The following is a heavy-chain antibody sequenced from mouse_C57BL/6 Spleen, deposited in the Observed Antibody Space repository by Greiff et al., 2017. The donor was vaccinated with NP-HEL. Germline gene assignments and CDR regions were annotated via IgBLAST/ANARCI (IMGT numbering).Heavy chain of an antibody. V-gene: IGHV14-4*01. CDR3: TFTTVVARVGFDY. D-gene: IGHD1-1*01. J-gene: IGHJ2*01. CDR2: IDPENGDT. CDR1: GFNIKDDY. Sequence: EVKVVESGAELVRPGASVKLSCTASGFNIKDDYMHWVKQRPEQGLEWIGWIDPENGDTEYASKFQGKATITADTSSNTAYLQLSSLTSEDTAVYYCTFTTVVARVGFDYWGQGTTLTVSS.